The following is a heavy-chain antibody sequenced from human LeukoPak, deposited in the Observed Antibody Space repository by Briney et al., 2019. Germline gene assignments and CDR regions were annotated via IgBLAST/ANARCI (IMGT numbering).Heavy chain of an antibody. CDR2: INHSGST. D-gene: IGHD2-15*01. V-gene: IGHV4-34*01. Sequence: SETLSLTCAVYGGSFSGYYWSWIRQPPGKGLEWIGEINHSGSTNYNPSLKSRVTISVDTSKNQFSLRLSSVTAADTAVYYCARRIVEVVTATLGWFDPWGQGTLVTVSS. CDR1: GGSFSGYY. CDR3: ARRIVEVVTATLGWFDP. J-gene: IGHJ5*02.